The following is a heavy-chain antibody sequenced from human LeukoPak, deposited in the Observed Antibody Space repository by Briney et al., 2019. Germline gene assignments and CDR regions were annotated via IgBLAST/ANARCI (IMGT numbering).Heavy chain of an antibody. D-gene: IGHD3-10*01. J-gene: IGHJ4*02. CDR1: GFTFRNYV. V-gene: IGHV3-30-3*01. CDR3: AREGYYGSGSPPSLYFDY. CDR2: TSSDLNVK. Sequence: GGSLGLSCAASGFTFRNYVIHWVCQAPGKGLEWVAVTSSDLNVKLYADSVKGRFTISRDNSRSTLYLQMNSLRPEDMAIYYCAREGYYGSGSPPSLYFDYWGQGTLVTVSS.